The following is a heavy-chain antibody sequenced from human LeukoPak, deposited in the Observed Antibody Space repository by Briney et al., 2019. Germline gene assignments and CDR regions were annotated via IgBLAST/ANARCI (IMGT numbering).Heavy chain of an antibody. CDR3: ARDPDGYDPSDVDY. CDR1: GFTFSSYT. D-gene: IGHD5-12*01. V-gene: IGHV3-21*01. J-gene: IGHJ4*02. Sequence: GGSPRLSCAASGFTFSSYTMNWVRQAPGKGLEWVSSISSSSSYIYYADSVKGRFTISRDNAKNSLYLQLNSLRAEDTAVYYCARDPDGYDPSDVDYWGQGTLVTVSS. CDR2: ISSSSSYI.